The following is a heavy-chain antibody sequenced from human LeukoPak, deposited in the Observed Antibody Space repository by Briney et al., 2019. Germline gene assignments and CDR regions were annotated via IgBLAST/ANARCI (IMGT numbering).Heavy chain of an antibody. V-gene: IGHV3-33*06. CDR3: AKHVLRFLEWLSPFDY. CDR1: GFTFSRYG. D-gene: IGHD3-3*01. Sequence: PGRSLRLSCAASGFTFSRYGMHWVRQAPGKGLEWVAVVWNDGSNKYYGDSVKGRFTISRDNSKNTLYLQMNSLRAEDTAVYYCAKHVLRFLEWLSPFDYWGQGTLVTVSS. J-gene: IGHJ4*02. CDR2: VWNDGSNK.